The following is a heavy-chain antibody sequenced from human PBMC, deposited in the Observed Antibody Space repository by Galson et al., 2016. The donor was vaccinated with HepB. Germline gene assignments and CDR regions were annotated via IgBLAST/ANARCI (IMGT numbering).Heavy chain of an antibody. CDR1: GFTFTSYW. J-gene: IGHJ4*02. CDR2: IKQDGSEK. Sequence: SLRLSCAASGFTFTSYWMSWVRQAPGKGLECVANIKQDGSEKYYVDSVKGRFTISRVNTKNSLYLQMNSLRAEDTAVYYCARRNNLDYWGQGTLVAVSS. D-gene: IGHD1/OR15-1a*01. V-gene: IGHV3-7*03. CDR3: ARRNNLDY.